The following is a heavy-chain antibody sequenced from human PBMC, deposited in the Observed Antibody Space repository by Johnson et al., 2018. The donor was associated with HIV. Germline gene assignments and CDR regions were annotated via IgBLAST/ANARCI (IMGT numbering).Heavy chain of an antibody. CDR1: GFTFSSYA. Sequence: QVQLVESGGGVVQPGRSLRLYCEASGFTFSSYAMHWVRQAPAKGLEWVAAISYDGSDKYHADSVKGRFTISRDNSKNTLYLQMNSLRAEDTAGYYCAKVRGDFWSGYYGGLNDAFDIWGQGTMVTVSS. V-gene: IGHV3-30*04. CDR2: ISYDGSDK. D-gene: IGHD3-3*01. J-gene: IGHJ3*02. CDR3: AKVRGDFWSGYYGGLNDAFDI.